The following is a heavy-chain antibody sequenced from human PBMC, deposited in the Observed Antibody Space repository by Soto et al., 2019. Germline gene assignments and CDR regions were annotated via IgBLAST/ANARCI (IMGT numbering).Heavy chain of an antibody. J-gene: IGHJ4*02. Sequence: DTLSLICTVSGDSISSFYWSWIRQPAGKGLEWILRIYSGGRNNYNPSLKSRVTMSVDTSKNQFSLRLSSVTAADTAMYYCARARSRWHXWGQGTLVTVSX. CDR3: ARARSRWHX. D-gene: IGHD6-13*01. CDR2: IYSGGRN. CDR1: GDSISSFY. V-gene: IGHV4-4*07.